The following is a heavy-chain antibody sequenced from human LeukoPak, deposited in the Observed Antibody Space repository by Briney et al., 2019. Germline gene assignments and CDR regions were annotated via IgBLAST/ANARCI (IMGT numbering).Heavy chain of an antibody. CDR1: GFTFSSYW. V-gene: IGHV3-74*01. D-gene: IGHD1-1*01. Sequence: GGSLRLSCAASGFTFSSYWMHWVRQAPGKGLVWVSRINSDGSSTDYADSVKGRFTISRDNAKNTLYLQMNSLRVEDTAVYYCARRINTTLVDYWGQGTLVTVSS. CDR3: ARRINTTLVDY. J-gene: IGHJ4*02. CDR2: INSDGSST.